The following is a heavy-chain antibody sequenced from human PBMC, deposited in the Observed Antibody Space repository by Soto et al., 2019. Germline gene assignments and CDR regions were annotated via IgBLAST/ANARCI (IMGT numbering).Heavy chain of an antibody. D-gene: IGHD1-26*01. CDR3: ARSSGGVFGIIIEGSNWFGP. V-gene: IGHV1-46*01. CDR1: ADTFPGYY. CDR2: INPNGGST. Sequence: ASLQVSCQAPADTFPGYYMKFVREAPGQGLGWMGIINPNGGSTRYAQKFQGRVTFTRDTPASTVYMELRSLRSDDTAFYYCARSSGGVFGIIIEGSNWFGPWGQGTLVKVS. J-gene: IGHJ5*02.